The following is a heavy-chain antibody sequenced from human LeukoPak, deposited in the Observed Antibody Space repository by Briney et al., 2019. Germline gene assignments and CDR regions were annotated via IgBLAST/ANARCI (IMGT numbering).Heavy chain of an antibody. Sequence: TFSNYAMSWIRQPPGKGLEWIGSIYYSGSTYYNPSLKSRVTISVDTSKNQFSLKLSSVTAADTAVYYCAREAYGEFDYWGQGTLVTVSS. CDR2: IYYSGST. J-gene: IGHJ4*02. D-gene: IGHD4-17*01. V-gene: IGHV4-39*07. CDR1: TFSNYA. CDR3: AREAYGEFDY.